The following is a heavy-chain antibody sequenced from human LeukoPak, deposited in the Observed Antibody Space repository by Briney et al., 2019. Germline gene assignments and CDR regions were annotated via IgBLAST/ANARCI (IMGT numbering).Heavy chain of an antibody. CDR1: GGSIISSAYY. CDR2: IYYSGST. J-gene: IGHJ4*02. Sequence: SETLSLTCTVSGGSIISSAYYWSWIRQPPGRGLEWIGYIYYSGSTYYNPSLKSRVTISLDTSKNQFSLKLSSVTAADTAVYYCVRTEVSSGSEDYWGQGTLVTVSS. CDR3: VRTEVSSGSEDY. V-gene: IGHV4-30-4*08. D-gene: IGHD6-19*01.